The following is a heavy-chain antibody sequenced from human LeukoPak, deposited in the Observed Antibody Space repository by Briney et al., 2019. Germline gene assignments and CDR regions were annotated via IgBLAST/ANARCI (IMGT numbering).Heavy chain of an antibody. V-gene: IGHV3-48*03. D-gene: IGHD2-21*01. CDR3: ATPREAGQVGYFYGMNV. J-gene: IGHJ6*02. CDR2: ISYRGTTI. CDR1: GFTFSSYS. Sequence: GGSLRLSCEVSGFTFSSYSMNWVRQAPGRGLEWVSYISYRGTTIYYADSVKGRFTISRDNAKNSLYLQMSSLRAEDTAVYYCATPREAGQVGYFYGMNVWGQGTTVTVSS.